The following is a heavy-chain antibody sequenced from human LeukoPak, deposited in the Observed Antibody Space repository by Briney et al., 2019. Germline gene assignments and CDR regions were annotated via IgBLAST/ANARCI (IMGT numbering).Heavy chain of an antibody. D-gene: IGHD3-3*02. Sequence: PGGSLRLSCAASGFTFSSYEMNWVRQAPGKGLEWVSYISSSGSTIYYADSVKGRFTISRDNAKNSLYLQMNRLRAEDTAVYYCARHYWRSYYFIDAFDIWGQGTMVTVSS. CDR3: ARHYWRSYYFIDAFDI. CDR2: ISSSGSTI. CDR1: GFTFSSYE. J-gene: IGHJ3*02. V-gene: IGHV3-48*03.